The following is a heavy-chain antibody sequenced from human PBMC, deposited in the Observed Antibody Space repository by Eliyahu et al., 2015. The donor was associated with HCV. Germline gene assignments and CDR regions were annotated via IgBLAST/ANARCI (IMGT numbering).Heavy chain of an antibody. CDR3: AALPQYSSRWDFNY. V-gene: IGHV1-58*01. CDR2: IVVGSGDT. J-gene: IGHJ4*02. D-gene: IGHD6-13*01. Sequence: QMQMVQSGPEVKKPGTSVKVSCKASGFSFSTSAAQWVRQARGQGLEWVAWIVVGSGDTNYAQRFKDRVTVTRDLTTDTAFMELTSLTSDDTAVYYCAALPQYSSRWDFNYWGQGTLVTVTS. CDR1: GFSFSTSA.